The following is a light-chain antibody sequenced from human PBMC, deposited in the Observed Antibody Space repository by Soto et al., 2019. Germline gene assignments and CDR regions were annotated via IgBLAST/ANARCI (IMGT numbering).Light chain of an antibody. V-gene: IGKV1-39*01. Sequence: DIQMTQSPSSLSASVGDRVTITCRASESISSYLNWYQQKPGKPPKFLIYAASSLQSGVPSRFSGSRSGTDFTLTITSLQPEDFANYYCQQSYRTPRTFGQGTKVEIQ. CDR1: ESISSY. CDR2: AAS. CDR3: QQSYRTPRT. J-gene: IGKJ1*01.